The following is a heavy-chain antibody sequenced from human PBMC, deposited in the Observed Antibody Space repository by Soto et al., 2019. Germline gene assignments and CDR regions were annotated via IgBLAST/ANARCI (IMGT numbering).Heavy chain of an antibody. J-gene: IGHJ4*02. CDR2: IVPMFGTA. CDR3: ARGVYYDSRGYYFFF. D-gene: IGHD3-22*01. V-gene: IGHV1-69*13. CDR1: GGSFSRYA. Sequence: SVKVSCKASGGSFSRYAISWVRQAPGQGPEWMGGIVPMFGTANYAQKFQGRVTITADESTSTAYMQLSSLRSEDTAVYYCARGVYYDSRGYYFFFWGQGTLVTVSS.